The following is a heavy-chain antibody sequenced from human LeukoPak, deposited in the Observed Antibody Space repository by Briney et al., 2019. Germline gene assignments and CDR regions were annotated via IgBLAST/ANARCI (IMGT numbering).Heavy chain of an antibody. Sequence: GRSLRLSCAASGFTFSSYAMHWVRQAPGKGLEWVANIKQDRSEKYYVDSVEGRFTISRDNAKNSLYLQMNSLRAEDTAVYYCARMDGGILLFSDAFDIWGQGTMVTVSS. J-gene: IGHJ3*02. D-gene: IGHD2-21*02. CDR2: IKQDRSEK. V-gene: IGHV3-7*01. CDR1: GFTFSSYA. CDR3: ARMDGGILLFSDAFDI.